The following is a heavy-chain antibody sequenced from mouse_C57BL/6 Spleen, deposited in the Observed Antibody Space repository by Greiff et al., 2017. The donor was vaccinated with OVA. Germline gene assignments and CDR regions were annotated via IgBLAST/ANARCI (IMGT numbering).Heavy chain of an antibody. CDR2: IRNKANGYTT. J-gene: IGHJ1*03. CDR1: GFTFTDYY. V-gene: IGHV7-3*01. Sequence: DVMLVESGGGLVQPGGSLSLSCAASGFTFTDYYMSWVRQPPGKALEWLGFIRNKANGYTTEYSASVKGRFTISRDNSQSILYLQMNALRAEDSATYYCARGTTVVADWYFDVWGTGTTVTVSS. CDR3: ARGTTVVADWYFDV. D-gene: IGHD1-1*01.